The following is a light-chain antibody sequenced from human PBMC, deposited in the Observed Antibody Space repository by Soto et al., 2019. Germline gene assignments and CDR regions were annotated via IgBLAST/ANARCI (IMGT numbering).Light chain of an antibody. V-gene: IGLV8-61*01. CDR1: SGSVSGSYY. J-gene: IGLJ3*02. Sequence: QTVVTQEPSFSVSPGGTVTLTCGLSSGSVSGSYYPSWYQQTPGQAPRTLIYSTYTRSSGVPDRFSGSILGNKAVLTITGAQADDESDYYCVLYMGSGISVFGGGTKPTVL. CDR3: VLYMGSGISV. CDR2: STY.